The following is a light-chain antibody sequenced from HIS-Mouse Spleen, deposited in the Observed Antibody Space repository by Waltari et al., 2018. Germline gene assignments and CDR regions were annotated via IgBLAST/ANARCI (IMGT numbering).Light chain of an antibody. Sequence: DIQMTESPSCLSASVGERVTITCQASQDISNYLNWYQQKPGKAPKLLIYDASNLETGVPSRFSGSGSGTDFTFTISSLQPEDIATYYCQQYDNLLTFGGGTKVEIK. J-gene: IGKJ4*01. V-gene: IGKV1-33*01. CDR1: QDISNY. CDR3: QQYDNLLT. CDR2: DAS.